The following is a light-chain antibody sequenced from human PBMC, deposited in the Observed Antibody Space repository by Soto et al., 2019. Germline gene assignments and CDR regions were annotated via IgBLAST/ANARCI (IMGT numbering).Light chain of an antibody. CDR2: SNN. J-gene: IGLJ2*01. CDR3: VAWDDSLNGVV. Sequence: QAVVTQPPSASGTPGQRVTISCSGSSSNIGSNNVNWYQHLPGTAPKLLIYSNNQRPSGVPDRFSGSKSGTSASLAISGLQSEDEADYYCVAWDDSLNGVVFGGGTKVTVL. V-gene: IGLV1-44*01. CDR1: SSNIGSNN.